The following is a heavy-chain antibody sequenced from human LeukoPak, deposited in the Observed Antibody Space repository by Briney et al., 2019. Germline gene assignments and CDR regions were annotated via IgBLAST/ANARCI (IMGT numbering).Heavy chain of an antibody. D-gene: IGHD2-2*01. CDR1: GDSMSSFY. Sequence: PSETLSLTCTVSGDSMSSFYWDWIRQPAGKGLQWIGRIYTSGVTNYNPSLQSRVTMSLDTSRNQFSLKLNSVTAADTAVYYCAREGLDCSSTSCYSADYWGQGTLVTVSS. J-gene: IGHJ4*02. CDR3: AREGLDCSSTSCYSADY. V-gene: IGHV4-4*07. CDR2: IYTSGVT.